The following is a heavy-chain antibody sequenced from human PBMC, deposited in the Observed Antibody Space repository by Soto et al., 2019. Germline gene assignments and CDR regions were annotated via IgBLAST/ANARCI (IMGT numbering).Heavy chain of an antibody. J-gene: IGHJ4*02. V-gene: IGHV3-23*01. Sequence: PGGSMRLSCAAAGFTFISYGMSWVSKDPGKGLEWVSAISGSGGSTYYADSVKGRFTISRDNSKNTLYLQMNSLRAEDTAVYYCAKSDVVVTGYFDYWGQGTLVTVSS. D-gene: IGHD2-21*02. CDR3: AKSDVVVTGYFDY. CDR2: ISGSGGST. CDR1: GFTFISYG.